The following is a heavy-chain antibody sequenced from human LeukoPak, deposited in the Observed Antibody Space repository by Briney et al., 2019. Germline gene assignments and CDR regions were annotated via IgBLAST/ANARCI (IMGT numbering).Heavy chain of an antibody. Sequence: GGSLRLSCAASGFIASNKYMSWVRQAPGKGLEWVSIIRSDGTTDYADSVKGRFTISRDDSKNTVCLQMDSLRVEDTAVYSCARRRGGYGEGELDYWGQGTLVTVSA. CDR2: IRSDGTT. CDR3: ARRRGGYGEGELDY. D-gene: IGHD4-17*01. J-gene: IGHJ4*02. CDR1: GFIASNKY. V-gene: IGHV3-66*04.